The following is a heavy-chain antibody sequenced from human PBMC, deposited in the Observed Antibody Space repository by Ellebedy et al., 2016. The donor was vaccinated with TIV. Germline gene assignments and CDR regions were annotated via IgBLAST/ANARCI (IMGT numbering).Heavy chain of an antibody. CDR1: GGSISSYY. D-gene: IGHD5-18*01. CDR2: IYYSGST. J-gene: IGHJ4*02. Sequence: MPGGSLRLSCSVSGGSISSYYWSWIRQPPGKGLEWIGNIYYSGSTNYKPSLKSRVTISVDTSKNQFSLKLSSVTAADTAVFYCASGFSYGLLDYWGQGTLVAVSS. V-gene: IGHV4-59*01. CDR3: ASGFSYGLLDY.